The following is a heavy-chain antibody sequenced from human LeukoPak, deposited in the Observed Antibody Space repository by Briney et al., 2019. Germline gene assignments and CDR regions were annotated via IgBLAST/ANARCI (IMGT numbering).Heavy chain of an antibody. CDR2: IGGSGDST. CDR1: GFTFSSYA. D-gene: IGHD6-13*01. Sequence: GGSLRLSCAASGFTFSSYAMSWVRQAPEKGLEWVSGIGGSGDSTYYADSVKGRFTISRDNSKNTLFLQMNSLRPEDTAVYYCAKKGGSWNYFDSWGQGTLVTVSS. V-gene: IGHV3-23*01. J-gene: IGHJ4*02. CDR3: AKKGGSWNYFDS.